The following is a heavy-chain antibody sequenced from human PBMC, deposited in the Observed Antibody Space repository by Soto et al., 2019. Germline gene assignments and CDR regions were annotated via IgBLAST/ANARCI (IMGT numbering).Heavy chain of an antibody. CDR3: AKDPLQAPPVYYGMDV. CDR1: GFTFSSYA. CDR2: ISGSGGST. D-gene: IGHD4-4*01. J-gene: IGHJ6*02. V-gene: IGHV3-23*01. Sequence: GGSLRLSCAASGFTFSSYAMSWVRQAPGKGLEWVSAISGSGGSTYYADSVKGRFTISRDNSKNTLYLQMNSLRAEDTAVYYCAKDPLQAPPVYYGMDVWGQGTTVTVSS.